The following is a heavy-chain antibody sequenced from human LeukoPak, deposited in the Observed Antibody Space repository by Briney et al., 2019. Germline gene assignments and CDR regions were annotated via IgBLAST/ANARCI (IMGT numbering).Heavy chain of an antibody. CDR1: GFTFSSYW. D-gene: IGHD3-3*01. CDR3: ARVPTYYDFWSGYSYYYYGMDV. CDR2: IKQDGSEK. J-gene: IGHJ6*02. Sequence: GGSLRLSCAASGFTFSSYWMSWVRQAPGKGLEWVANIKQDGSEKYYVDSVKGRFTISRDNAKNSLYLQMNSLRAEDTAVYYCARVPTYYDFWSGYSYYYYGMDVWGQGTTVTVSS. V-gene: IGHV3-7*01.